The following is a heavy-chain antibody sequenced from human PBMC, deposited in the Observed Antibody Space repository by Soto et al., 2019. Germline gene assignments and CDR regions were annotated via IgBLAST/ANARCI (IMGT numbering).Heavy chain of an antibody. CDR3: ASLFTRISVAGRPPPCY. CDR2: IYYSGST. CDR1: GGSISSYY. V-gene: IGHV4-59*01. Sequence: SETLSLTCTVSGGSISSYYWSWIRQPPGKGLEWIGYIYYSGSTNYNPSLKSRVTISVDTSKNQFSLKLSSVTAADTAVYYCASLFTRISVAGRPPPCYSGRGALVIVSS. J-gene: IGHJ4*02. D-gene: IGHD6-19*01.